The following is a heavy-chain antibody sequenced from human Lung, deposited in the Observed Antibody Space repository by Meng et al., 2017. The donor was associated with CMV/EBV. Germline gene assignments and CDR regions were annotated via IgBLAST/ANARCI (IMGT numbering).Heavy chain of an antibody. CDR3: ARARSPTHFDY. CDR2: IGTVGDT. CDR1: GFTFSSYA. Sequence: LSCPASGFTFSSYAFHWVRQPTGKGLEWVSSIGTVGDTYSIGSVKGRFIISREDAKNSVYLQMNGLRDGDTGLYYCARARSPTHFDYWGQGALVTVSS. V-gene: IGHV3-13*01. J-gene: IGHJ4*02.